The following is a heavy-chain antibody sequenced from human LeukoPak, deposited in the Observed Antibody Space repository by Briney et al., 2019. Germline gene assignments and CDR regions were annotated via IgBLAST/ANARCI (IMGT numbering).Heavy chain of an antibody. V-gene: IGHV1-3*01. D-gene: IGHD1-26*01. CDR2: INAGNGNT. CDR1: GNTFTSYA. J-gene: IGHJ4*02. Sequence: ASVKVSCKASGNTFTSYAMHWVRQAPGQRLEWMGWINAGNGNTKYSQKFQGRVTITRDTSASTAYMELSSLRSEDTAVYYCARKPGANPFDYWGQGTLVTVSS. CDR3: ARKPGANPFDY.